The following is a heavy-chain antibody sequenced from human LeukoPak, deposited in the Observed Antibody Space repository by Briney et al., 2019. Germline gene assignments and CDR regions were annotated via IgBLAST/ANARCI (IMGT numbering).Heavy chain of an antibody. Sequence: SETLSLTCTVSGGSISSYYWSWIRQPAGKGLEWIGRIYTSGGTNYNPSLKSRVTMSVDTSKNQFSLKLSSVTAADTAVYYCARQYSSSWSFDYWGQGTLVTVSS. CDR1: GGSISSYY. CDR2: IYTSGGT. V-gene: IGHV4-4*07. D-gene: IGHD6-13*01. J-gene: IGHJ4*02. CDR3: ARQYSSSWSFDY.